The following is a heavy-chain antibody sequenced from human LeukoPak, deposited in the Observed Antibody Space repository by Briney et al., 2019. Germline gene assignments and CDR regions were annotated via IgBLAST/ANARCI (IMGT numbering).Heavy chain of an antibody. CDR2: INPNSGGT. CDR3: ARLVVISTTSEYFQE. Sequence: GASVTVSCKASGYTFTGYYMHWVRQAPGQGLEWMGWINPNSGGTNYAQKFQGRVTMTRDTSSTTAYMELSRLRSDDTAVYYCARLVVISTTSEYFQEWGQGTLVSVSS. J-gene: IGHJ1*01. V-gene: IGHV1-2*02. CDR1: GYTFTGYY. D-gene: IGHD3-22*01.